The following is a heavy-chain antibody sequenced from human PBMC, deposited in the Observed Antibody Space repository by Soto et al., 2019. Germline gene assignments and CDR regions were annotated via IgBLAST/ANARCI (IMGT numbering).Heavy chain of an antibody. CDR3: ASEVPTTVVVPGL. J-gene: IGHJ4*02. V-gene: IGHV3-21*01. Sequence: KPGGSLRLSCAASGFTFSSYSMNWVRQAPGKGLEWVSSISSSSSYIYYADSVKGRFTISRDNAKNSLYLQMNSLRAEDTAVYYCASEVPTTVVVPGLGGQGTLVPVPS. CDR1: GFTFSSYS. D-gene: IGHD3-22*01. CDR2: ISSSSSYI.